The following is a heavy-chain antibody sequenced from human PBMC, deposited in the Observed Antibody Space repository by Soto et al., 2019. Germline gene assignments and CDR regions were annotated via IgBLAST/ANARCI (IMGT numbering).Heavy chain of an antibody. CDR2: IGNSGRYI. V-gene: IGHV3-21*05. Sequence: GGSLRLSCAASGFTFSSYIMNWVRQAPGQGLEWISCIGNSGRYIDYADSVKGRFTISRDNAKNYLYLQMNSLSADDTALYYCACDAPYPQGKWPKLDLWGLGTLVTVSS. CDR3: ACDAPYPQGKWPKLDL. J-gene: IGHJ5*02. CDR1: GFTFSSYI. D-gene: IGHD2-8*01.